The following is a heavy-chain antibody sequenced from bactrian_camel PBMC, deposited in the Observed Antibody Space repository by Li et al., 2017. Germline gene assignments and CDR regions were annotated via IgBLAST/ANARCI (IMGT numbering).Heavy chain of an antibody. CDR1: GFTFSRYA. CDR3: ATALYGGTDFGY. V-gene: IGHV3S42*01. D-gene: IGHD5*01. Sequence: DVQLVESGGGLVQPGGSLRLSCTASGFTFSRYAMSWVRQAPGKGLEWVSLITYDGGSTSFADSVKGRFTISRDNAKNTVALQMNNLKSEDTALYYCATALYGGTDFGYWGQGTQVTVS. CDR2: ITYDGGST. J-gene: IGHJ6*01.